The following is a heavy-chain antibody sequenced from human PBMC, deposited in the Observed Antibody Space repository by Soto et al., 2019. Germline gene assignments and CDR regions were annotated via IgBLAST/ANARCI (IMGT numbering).Heavy chain of an antibody. CDR3: AKGMVVLTYYYYYGMDV. CDR1: GFTFSSYA. CDR2: ISGSGGST. D-gene: IGHD2-8*01. J-gene: IGHJ6*02. V-gene: IGHV3-23*01. Sequence: LRLSCAASGFTFSSYAMSWVRQAPGKGLEWVSAISGSGGSTYYADSVKGRFTISRDNSKNTLYLQMNSLRAEDTAVYYCAKGMVVLTYYYYYGMDVWGQGTTVTVSS.